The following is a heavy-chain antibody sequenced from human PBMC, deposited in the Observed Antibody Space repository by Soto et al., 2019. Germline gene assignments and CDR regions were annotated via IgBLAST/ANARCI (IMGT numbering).Heavy chain of an antibody. J-gene: IGHJ1*01. Sequence: PGGSLRLSCTASGFTFSSYAMSWVRQAPGKGLEWVSAISGSGGSTYYADSVKGRFTISRDNSKNTLYLQMNSLRAEDTAVYYCAKGLPSSWYITYFQHWGQGTLVTVSS. CDR1: GFTFSSYA. D-gene: IGHD6-13*01. CDR3: AKGLPSSWYITYFQH. CDR2: ISGSGGST. V-gene: IGHV3-23*01.